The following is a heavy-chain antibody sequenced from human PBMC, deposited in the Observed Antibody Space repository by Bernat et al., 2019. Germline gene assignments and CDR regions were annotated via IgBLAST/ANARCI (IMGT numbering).Heavy chain of an antibody. CDR2: IWYDGSNK. D-gene: IGHD6-13*01. CDR1: GFTFSSYG. CDR3: ARGAQGGAAAGTYYYGMDV. V-gene: IGHV3-33*01. J-gene: IGHJ6*02. Sequence: QVQLVESGGGVVQPGRSLRLSCAASGFTFSSYGMHWVRQAPGKGLEWVAVIWYDGSNKYYADSVKGRFTISRDNSKNTLYLQMNSLRAEDTAVYYCARGAQGGAAAGTYYYGMDVWGQGTMVTVSS.